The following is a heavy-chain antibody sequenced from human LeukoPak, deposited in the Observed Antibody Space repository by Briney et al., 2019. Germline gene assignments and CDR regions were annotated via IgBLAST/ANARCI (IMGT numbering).Heavy chain of an antibody. D-gene: IGHD3-10*01. J-gene: IGHJ4*02. V-gene: IGHV1-2*02. CDR1: GYTFTGYY. Sequence: ASVKVSCKASGYTFTGYYMHWVRQAPGQGLEWVGWINPNSGGTNYAQKFQGRVTMTRDTSISTAYMELSRLRSDDTAVYYCARPMVRGVIIAYFDYWGQGTLVTVSS. CDR2: INPNSGGT. CDR3: ARPMVRGVIIAYFDY.